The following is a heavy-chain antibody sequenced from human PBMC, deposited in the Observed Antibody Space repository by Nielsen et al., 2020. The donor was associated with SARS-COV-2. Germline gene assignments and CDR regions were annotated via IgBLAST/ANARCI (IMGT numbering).Heavy chain of an antibody. CDR1: GFTFSSYA. J-gene: IGHJ6*02. V-gene: IGHV3-23*01. D-gene: IGHD3-10*01. Sequence: GESLKISCAASGFTFSSYAMSWVRQAPGKGLEWVSAISGSGGSTYYADSVKGRFTISRDNSKNTLYLQMNSLRAEDTAVYYCARHRGRFGELVAYYYYGMDVWGQGTTVTVSS. CDR2: ISGSGGST. CDR3: ARHRGRFGELVAYYYYGMDV.